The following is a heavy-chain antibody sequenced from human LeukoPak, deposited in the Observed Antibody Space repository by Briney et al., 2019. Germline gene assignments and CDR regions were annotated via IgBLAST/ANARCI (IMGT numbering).Heavy chain of an antibody. Sequence: SDTLSLTCAVSGYSISSSNWWGWIRQPPAKGLEWIGYIYYSGSTYYNPSLKSRVTMSVDTSKNQFSLKVRSVTAVDTAVYYCARTAEDSGTYFDYWGQGTLVTVSS. D-gene: IGHD1-1*01. CDR3: ARTAEDSGTYFDY. V-gene: IGHV4-28*01. J-gene: IGHJ4*02. CDR2: IYYSGST. CDR1: GYSISSSNW.